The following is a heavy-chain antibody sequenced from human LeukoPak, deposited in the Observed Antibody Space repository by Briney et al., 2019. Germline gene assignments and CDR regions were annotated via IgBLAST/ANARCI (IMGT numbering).Heavy chain of an antibody. J-gene: IGHJ1*01. V-gene: IGHV1-69*04. D-gene: IGHD3-9*01. CDR3: ARGEDDILTGYYTTEYFQH. CDR1: GGSFSIYA. CDR2: IIPILGIA. Sequence: SVKVSCKASGGSFSIYAISWLRQAPGQGLEWMGRIIPILGIANYAQKFHVRVTITADKSTSKAYMELSSLRSEAAAVYYCARGEDDILTGYYTTEYFQHWAQGTLVTVSS.